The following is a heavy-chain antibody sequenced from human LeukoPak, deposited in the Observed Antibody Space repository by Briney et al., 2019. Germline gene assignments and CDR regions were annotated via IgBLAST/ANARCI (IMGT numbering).Heavy chain of an antibody. CDR1: GGSISSYY. J-gene: IGHJ4*02. CDR3: ARGSKQQLVDFDY. CDR2: IYYSGST. D-gene: IGHD6-13*01. Sequence: SETLSLACTVSGGSISSYYWSWIRQPPGKGLEWIGYIYYSGSTNYNPSPKSRVTISVDTSKNQFSLKLRSVTAADTAVYYCARGSKQQLVDFDYWGQGTLVTVSS. V-gene: IGHV4-59*01.